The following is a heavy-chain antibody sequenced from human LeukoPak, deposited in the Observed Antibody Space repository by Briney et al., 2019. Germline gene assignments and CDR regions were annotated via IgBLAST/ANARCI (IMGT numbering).Heavy chain of an antibody. Sequence: SETLSLTCTVSGGSISSYYWSWIRQPPGKGLEWIGYIYYSGSTNYNPSLKSRVTISVDTSKNQFSLKLSSVTAADTAVYYCARGPPLPIRGENWSDPWGQGTLVTVSS. CDR2: IYYSGST. V-gene: IGHV4-59*01. D-gene: IGHD1-14*01. CDR1: GGSISSYY. J-gene: IGHJ5*02. CDR3: ARGPPLPIRGENWSDP.